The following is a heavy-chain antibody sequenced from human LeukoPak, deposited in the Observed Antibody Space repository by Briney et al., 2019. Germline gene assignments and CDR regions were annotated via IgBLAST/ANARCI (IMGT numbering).Heavy chain of an antibody. V-gene: IGHV3-23*01. CDR3: AKQLGYCSDGSCYFPY. CDR2: ISNNGGYT. D-gene: IGHD2-15*01. CDR1: GFTFSSSA. J-gene: IGHJ4*02. Sequence: GGSLRLSCAASGFTFSSSAMSWVRQAPGKGLEWVSAISNNGGYTYYADSVQGRFTISRDNSKSTLCLQMNGLRAEDTAVYYCAKQLGYCSDGSCYFPYWGQGTLVTVSS.